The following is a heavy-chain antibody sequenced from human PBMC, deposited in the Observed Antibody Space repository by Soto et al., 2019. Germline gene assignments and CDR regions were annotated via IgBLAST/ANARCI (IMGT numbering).Heavy chain of an antibody. CDR1: GFTFSDHY. D-gene: IGHD2-15*01. V-gene: IGHV3-72*01. J-gene: IGHJ6*02. CDR2: TRNKANSYTT. CDR3: ARGGYCSSASCYSDYYGMDV. Sequence: EVQVVESGGDLVKPGQSLRLSCTASGFTFSDHYMDWVRQAPGKGLEWVGRTRNKANSYTTEYAASVKGRFTISRDDSKSSLYLQMSSLKTEDTAVYYCARGGYCSSASCYSDYYGMDVWGQGTTVTVSS.